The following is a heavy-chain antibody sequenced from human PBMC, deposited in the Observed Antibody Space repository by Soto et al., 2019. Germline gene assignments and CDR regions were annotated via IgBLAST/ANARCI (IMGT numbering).Heavy chain of an antibody. V-gene: IGHV1-69*13. J-gene: IGHJ4*02. CDR2: MIPIFGTA. D-gene: IGHD2-2*01. CDR3: ARGPIVVVPAAYYFDY. Sequence: SVKVSFKASGGPFSSYAISLVRQAPGQGLEWIGGMIPIFGTANYAQKFQGRVTITADESTSTAYMELSSLRSEDTAVYYCARGPIVVVPAAYYFDYWGKGNLVTVSS. CDR1: GGPFSSYA.